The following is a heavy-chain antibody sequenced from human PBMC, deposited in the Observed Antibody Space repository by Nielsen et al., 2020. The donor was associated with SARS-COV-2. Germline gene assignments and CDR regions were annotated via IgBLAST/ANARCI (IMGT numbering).Heavy chain of an antibody. D-gene: IGHD6-6*01. CDR3: ASERIAARFDP. J-gene: IGHJ5*02. CDR2: IDPSDSYT. V-gene: IGHV5-10-1*01. Sequence: GESLKISCKGSGYSFTSYWISWVRQMPGKGLEWMGRIDPSDSYTNYSTSFQGHVTISADKSISTAYLQWSSLKASDTAMYYCASERIAARFDPWGQGTLVTVSS. CDR1: GYSFTSYW.